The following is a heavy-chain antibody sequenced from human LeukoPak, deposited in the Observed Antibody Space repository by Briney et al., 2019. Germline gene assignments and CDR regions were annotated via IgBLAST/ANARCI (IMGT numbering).Heavy chain of an antibody. V-gene: IGHV3-7*01. CDR2: IKQDGSEK. Sequence: GGSLRLSCAASGFTFSSYWMSWVRQAPGKGLEWVANIKQDGSEKYYVDSVKGRFTISRDNGKNSLYLQMNSLRAEDTAVYYCARDRVAARRGIDYWGQGTLVAVSS. J-gene: IGHJ4*02. CDR3: ARDRVAARRGIDY. D-gene: IGHD6-6*01. CDR1: GFTFSSYW.